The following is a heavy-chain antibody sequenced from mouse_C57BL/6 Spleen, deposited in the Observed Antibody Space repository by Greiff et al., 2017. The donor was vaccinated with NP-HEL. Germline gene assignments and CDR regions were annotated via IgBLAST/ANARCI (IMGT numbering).Heavy chain of an antibody. CDR3: ASYYDYDYYAMDY. CDR1: GYTFTDHT. Sequence: VNLVESDAELVKPGASVKISCKVSGYTFTDHTIHWMKQRPEQGLEWIGYIYPRDGSTKYNEKFKGKATLTADKSSSTAYMQLNSLTSEDSAVYFCASYYDYDYYAMDYWGQGTSVTVSS. V-gene: IGHV1-78*01. D-gene: IGHD2-4*01. CDR2: IYPRDGST. J-gene: IGHJ4*01.